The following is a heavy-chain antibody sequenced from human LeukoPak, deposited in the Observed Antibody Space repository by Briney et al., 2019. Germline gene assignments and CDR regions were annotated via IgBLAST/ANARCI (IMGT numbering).Heavy chain of an antibody. CDR1: GGSISSGGYY. Sequence: SETLSLTCTVSGGSISSGGYYWSWIRQPPGKGLEWIGYIYHSGSTYYNPSLGSRVTISVDRSKNQFSLKLSSVTAADTAVYYCARGWYGNPWGQGTLVTVSS. J-gene: IGHJ5*02. CDR3: ARGWYGNP. CDR2: IYHSGST. V-gene: IGHV4-30-2*01. D-gene: IGHD6-13*01.